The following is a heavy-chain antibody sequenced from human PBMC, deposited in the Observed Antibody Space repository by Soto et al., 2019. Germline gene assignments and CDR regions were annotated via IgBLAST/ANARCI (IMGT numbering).Heavy chain of an antibody. Sequence: PGGSLRLSCESSVFIFSNFWMHWVRQVPGKGLVWVSRIDTSGSSTSYADSVKGRFTISRDNAKNTVSLQMNSLRAEDTGVYYCAKDSWYFDLWSQGSLVTVSS. J-gene: IGHJ4*02. V-gene: IGHV3-74*01. CDR1: VFIFSNFW. D-gene: IGHD6-13*01. CDR2: IDTSGSST. CDR3: AKDSWYFDL.